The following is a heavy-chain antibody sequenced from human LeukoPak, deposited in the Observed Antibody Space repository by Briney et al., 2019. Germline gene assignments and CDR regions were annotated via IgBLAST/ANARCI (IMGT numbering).Heavy chain of an antibody. V-gene: IGHV4-34*01. CDR2: INHCGST. D-gene: IGHD6-19*01. Sequence: SETLSLTCAVYGGSFSGYYWSWIRQPPGKGLEWIGEINHCGSTNYNPSLKSRVTISVDTSKNQFSLKLSSVTAADTAVYYCATRSQYSSGWYDPPSLDYWGQGTLVTVSS. CDR1: GGSFSGYY. J-gene: IGHJ4*02. CDR3: ATRSQYSSGWYDPPSLDY.